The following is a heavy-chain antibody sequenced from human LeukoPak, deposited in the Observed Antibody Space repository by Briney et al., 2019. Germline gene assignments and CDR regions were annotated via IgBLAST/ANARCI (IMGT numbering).Heavy chain of an antibody. J-gene: IGHJ4*02. D-gene: IGHD2-8*01. CDR1: GFTFSTYS. Sequence: GGSLRLSCAASGFTFSTYSINWVRQAPGKGLEWVSSISSRGSYIQCADSVRGRFTLSRDNAKNSLSLQMNSLRAEDTALYYCASSPNFSEAFGNWGRGTLVIVSS. V-gene: IGHV3-21*01. CDR2: ISSRGSYI. CDR3: ASSPNFSEAFGN.